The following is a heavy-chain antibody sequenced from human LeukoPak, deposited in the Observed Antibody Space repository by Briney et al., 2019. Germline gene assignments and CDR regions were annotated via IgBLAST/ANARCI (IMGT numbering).Heavy chain of an antibody. CDR1: GYTFTSYG. CDR2: ISAYNGNT. V-gene: IGHV1-18*01. CDR3: ARDIRDRGQWLVVAFDI. Sequence: ASVKVSCKASGYTFTSYGISWVRQAPGQGLEWMGRISAYNGNTNYAQKFQGRVTITADESTSTAYMELSSLRSEDTAVYYCARDIRDRGQWLVVAFDIWGQGTMVTVSS. J-gene: IGHJ3*02. D-gene: IGHD6-19*01.